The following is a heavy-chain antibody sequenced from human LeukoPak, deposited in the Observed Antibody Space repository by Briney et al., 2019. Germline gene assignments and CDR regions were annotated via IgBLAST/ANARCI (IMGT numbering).Heavy chain of an antibody. V-gene: IGHV3-21*03. J-gene: IGHJ4*02. CDR3: ARALVAAARNFDY. Sequence: GGSLRLSCAASGFTFSSYNMNWVRQAPGKGLEWVSSITSSSNYIYYADSVKGRFTISRDNAKNSLYLQMNSLRAEDTTVYYCARALVAAARNFDYWGQGTLVTVSS. CDR2: ITSSSNYI. D-gene: IGHD6-13*01. CDR1: GFTFSSYN.